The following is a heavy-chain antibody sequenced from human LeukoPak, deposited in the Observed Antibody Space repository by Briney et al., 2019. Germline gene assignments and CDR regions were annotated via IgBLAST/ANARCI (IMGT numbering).Heavy chain of an antibody. CDR1: GGSISSYY. J-gene: IGHJ5*02. CDR2: IYYSGST. Sequence: KPSETLSLTCTVSGGSISSYYWSWIRQPPGKGLEWIGYIYYSGSTNYNPSLKSRVTISVDTSKNHFSLKLSSVTSADTAVYCCARGYSSGWYRFDPWGQGTLVTVSS. V-gene: IGHV4-59*01. CDR3: ARGYSSGWYRFDP. D-gene: IGHD6-19*01.